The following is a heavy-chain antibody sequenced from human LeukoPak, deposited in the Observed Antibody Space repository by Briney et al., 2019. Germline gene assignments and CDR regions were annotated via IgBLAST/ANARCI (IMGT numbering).Heavy chain of an antibody. CDR2: MNPNSGNT. J-gene: IGHJ4*02. CDR1: GYTLTSYD. D-gene: IGHD1-26*01. V-gene: IGHV1-8*01. Sequence: GASVKVSCKASGYTLTSYDINWVRQATGQGLEWMGWMNPNSGNTGYAQKFQGRVTMTRNTSISTAYMELSSLRAEDTALYYCAKDIGIVGAFDYWGQGTLVTVSS. CDR3: AKDIGIVGAFDY.